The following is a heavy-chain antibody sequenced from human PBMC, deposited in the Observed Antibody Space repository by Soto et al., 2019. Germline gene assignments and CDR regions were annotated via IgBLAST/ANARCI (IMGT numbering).Heavy chain of an antibody. J-gene: IGHJ5*02. D-gene: IGHD6-13*01. CDR1: GYTFSGNY. V-gene: IGHV1-2*02. Sequence: QAQLVQSGADVKKPGAAVKVSCMAAGYTFSGNYLHWVRQAPGQGLEWMGWINPKSGGTGYAQKFQGRVTMTTDTSTSTAYMELSSLRSADTAVYYCARGIAALRLSWFGPWGQGTLVTVSS. CDR3: ARGIAALRLSWFGP. CDR2: INPKSGGT.